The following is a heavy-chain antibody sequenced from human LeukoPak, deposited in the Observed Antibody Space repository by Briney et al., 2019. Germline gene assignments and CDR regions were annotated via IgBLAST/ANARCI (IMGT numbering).Heavy chain of an antibody. V-gene: IGHV3-23*01. CDR3: AKDRGSGWGIDY. Sequence: GGSLRLSCAASGFTFSSYAMSWVRQAPGKGLEWVSTISGSGGSTNYADSAKGRFTISRDNSKDTLHLQMNSLRAEDMAVYHCAKDRGSGWGIDYWGQGTLVTVSS. CDR1: GFTFSSYA. CDR2: ISGSGGST. J-gene: IGHJ4*02. D-gene: IGHD6-19*01.